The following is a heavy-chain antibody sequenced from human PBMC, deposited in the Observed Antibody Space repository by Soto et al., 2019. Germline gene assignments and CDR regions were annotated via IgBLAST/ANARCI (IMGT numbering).Heavy chain of an antibody. CDR1: GGTFSSYA. D-gene: IGHD3-3*01. V-gene: IGHV1-69*06. CDR2: IIPIFGTA. Sequence: GASVKVSCKASGGTFSSYAISWVLQAPGQGLEWMGGIIPIFGTANYAQKFQGRVTITADKSTSTAYMELSSLRSEDTAVYYCARDQGRDFWSGYSYGMDVWGQGTTVTVSS. CDR3: ARDQGRDFWSGYSYGMDV. J-gene: IGHJ6*02.